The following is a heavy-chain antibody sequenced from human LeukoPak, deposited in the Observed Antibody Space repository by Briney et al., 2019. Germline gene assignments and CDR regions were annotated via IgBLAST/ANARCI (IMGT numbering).Heavy chain of an antibody. CDR3: AKAASRGLYCSGGSCYALVY. Sequence: PGGSLRLSCAASGFTFSSYAMHWVRQAPGKGLEWVAIISYDGSNKYYADSVKGRFTISRDNSKNTLYLQMNSLRAEDTAVYYCAKAASRGLYCSGGSCYALVYWGQGTLVTVSS. J-gene: IGHJ4*02. D-gene: IGHD2-15*01. V-gene: IGHV3-30*04. CDR2: ISYDGSNK. CDR1: GFTFSSYA.